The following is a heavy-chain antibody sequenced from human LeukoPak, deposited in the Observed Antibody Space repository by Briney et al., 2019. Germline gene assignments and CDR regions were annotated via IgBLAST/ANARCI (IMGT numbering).Heavy chain of an antibody. CDR2: ISSSSSYI. CDR3: ARQRWYYDSSGYHDAFDI. D-gene: IGHD3-22*01. J-gene: IGHJ3*02. CDR1: GFTFSSYS. V-gene: IGHV3-21*01. Sequence: GGSLRLSCAASGFTFSSYSMNWVRQAPGKGLEWASSISSSSSYIYYADSVKGRFTISRDNAKNSVYLQMNSLRAEDTAVYYCARQRWYYDSSGYHDAFDIWGQGTMVTVSS.